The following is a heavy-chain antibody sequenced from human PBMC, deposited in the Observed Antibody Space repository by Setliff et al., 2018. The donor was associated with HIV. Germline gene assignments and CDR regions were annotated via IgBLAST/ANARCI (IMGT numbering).Heavy chain of an antibody. J-gene: IGHJ4*02. CDR3: ARPRGNDYAGSGFDN. CDR1: GYNFVDYS. V-gene: IGHV5-51*01. Sequence: PGESLKISCQGSGYNFVDYSIAWVRQVPGEGLEWMGIIYPVDSETRYSPSFQGQVTISADKSINTAYLQWTTLKASDSAMYYCARPRGNDYAGSGFDNWGQGTLVTVSS. D-gene: IGHD2-2*01. CDR2: IYPVDSET.